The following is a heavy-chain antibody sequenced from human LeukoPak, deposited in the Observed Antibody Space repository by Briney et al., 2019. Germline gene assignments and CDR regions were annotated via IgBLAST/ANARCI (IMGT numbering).Heavy chain of an antibody. J-gene: IGHJ2*01. CDR3: ARNGYYDSSGYARWYFDL. Sequence: ASVKVSCKASGYTFTGYYMHWVRQAPGQGLEWMGWINPNSGGTNYAQKFQGRVTMTRDTSISTAYMELSRLRSDDTAVYYCARNGYYDSSGYARWYFDLWGRGTLVTVSS. CDR1: GYTFTGYY. CDR2: INPNSGGT. V-gene: IGHV1-2*02. D-gene: IGHD3-22*01.